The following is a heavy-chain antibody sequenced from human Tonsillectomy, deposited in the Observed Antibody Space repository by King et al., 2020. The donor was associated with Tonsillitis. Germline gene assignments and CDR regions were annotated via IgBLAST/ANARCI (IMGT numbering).Heavy chain of an antibody. CDR2: IIPILGIT. CDR1: VGTFSSDA. CDR3: ASDDYGGNSN. Sequence: QLVQSGTEVKKPGSSLKVSCKASVGTFSSDAINWVRQAPGQRLEWMGRIIPILGITNSAQEFQDRVTITADRSTSTAYMELISLRSDDTAVYYCASDDYGGNSNWGQGTLVTVSS. D-gene: IGHD4-23*01. J-gene: IGHJ4*02. V-gene: IGHV1-69*09.